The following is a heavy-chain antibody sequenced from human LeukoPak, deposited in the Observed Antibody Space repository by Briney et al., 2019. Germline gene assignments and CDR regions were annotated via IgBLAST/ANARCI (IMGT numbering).Heavy chain of an antibody. CDR3: ARDPCLFYFDY. D-gene: IGHD3-16*01. J-gene: IGHJ4*02. Sequence: GGSLRLSCAASGFTFSSYSMNWVRQAPGQGLEWVSYISSSSSTIYYADSVKGRFIISRDDAKNSLFLQMNSLRAEDTAVYCCARDPCLFYFDYWGLGTLVTVSS. CDR1: GFTFSSYS. CDR2: ISSSSSTI. V-gene: IGHV3-48*04.